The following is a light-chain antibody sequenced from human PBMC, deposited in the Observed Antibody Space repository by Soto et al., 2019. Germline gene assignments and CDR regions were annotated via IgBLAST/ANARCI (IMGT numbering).Light chain of an antibody. V-gene: IGLV1-40*01. J-gene: IGLJ1*01. Sequence: QSVLTQPPSVSGAPGQRVTISCTGSSSNIGAGYDVHWYQQLPGTAPKLLIYGNSNRPSGVPDRFSGSKSGTSASLAITGLQAEDEADYYCQSYDSSPSGFYVFGPGTKLTVL. CDR1: SSNIGAGYD. CDR2: GNS. CDR3: QSYDSSPSGFYV.